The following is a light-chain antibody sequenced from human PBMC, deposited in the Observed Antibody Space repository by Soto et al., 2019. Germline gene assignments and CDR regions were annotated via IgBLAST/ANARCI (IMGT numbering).Light chain of an antibody. CDR1: SSDIVFYNF. J-gene: IGLJ1*01. Sequence: QSVLTQPPSASGSPGQSVTISCTGTSSDIVFYNFVSWYQQYPGKAPKLMIFEVSKRPSGVPDRFSGSKSGNTASLTVSGLQAEDEADYYCCSYAGSNNLIFGTGTKVTVL. V-gene: IGLV2-8*01. CDR2: EVS. CDR3: CSYAGSNNLI.